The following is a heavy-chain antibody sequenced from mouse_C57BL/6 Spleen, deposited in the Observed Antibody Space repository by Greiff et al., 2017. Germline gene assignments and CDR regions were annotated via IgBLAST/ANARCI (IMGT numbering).Heavy chain of an antibody. V-gene: IGHV1-26*01. Sequence: EVQLQQSGPELVKPGASVKISCKASGYTFTDYYMNWVKQSHGRSLEWIGDINPNNGGTSYNQKFKGKATLTVDKSSSTTSMELRSLTSEDSAVYYCARSNYYGSSYRFAYWGQGTLVTVSA. CDR2: INPNNGGT. CDR3: ARSNYYGSSYRFAY. CDR1: GYTFTDYY. D-gene: IGHD1-1*01. J-gene: IGHJ3*01.